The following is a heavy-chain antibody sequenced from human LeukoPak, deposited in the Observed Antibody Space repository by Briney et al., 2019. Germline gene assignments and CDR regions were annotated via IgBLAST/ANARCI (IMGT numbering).Heavy chain of an antibody. V-gene: IGHV4-4*07. CDR1: GGSISSYY. J-gene: IGHJ6*03. CDR2: IYSSGST. Sequence: SETLSLTCTVSGGSISSYYWSWIGHPAGKGLEWIVRIYSSGSTNYNPSLKSRVTISLETSKNQFSLKLTSVTAADTAVYYCARAGYYYYYMDVWGKGTTVTVSS. CDR3: ARAGYYYYYMDV.